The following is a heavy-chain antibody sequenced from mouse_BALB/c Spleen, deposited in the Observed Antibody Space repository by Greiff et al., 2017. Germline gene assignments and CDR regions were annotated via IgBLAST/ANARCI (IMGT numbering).Heavy chain of an antibody. D-gene: IGHD2-4*01. CDR2: ISSGGSYT. V-gene: IGHV5-9-4*01. CDR3: ASVDYDWFAY. J-gene: IGHJ3*01. Sequence: EVQGVESGGGLVKPGGSLKLSCAASGFTFSSYAMSWVRQSPEKRLEWVAEISSGGSYTYYPDTVTGRFTISRDNAKNTLYLEMSSLRSEDTAMYYCASVDYDWFAYWGQGTLVTVSA. CDR1: GFTFSSYA.